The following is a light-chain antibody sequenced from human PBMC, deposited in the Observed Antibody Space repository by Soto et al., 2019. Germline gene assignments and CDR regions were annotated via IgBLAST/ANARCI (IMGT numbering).Light chain of an antibody. V-gene: IGLV4-69*01. CDR2: LNSDGSH. Sequence: QLVLTQSPSASASLGASVKLTCTLSSGHSSYAIAWHQQQPEKGPRYLMKLNSDGSHSKGAGIPDRFSGSSSGAERYLTISSLQSEDEAAYYCQTWGTGYRVFGGGTKLTVL. CDR1: SGHSSYA. J-gene: IGLJ3*02. CDR3: QTWGTGYRV.